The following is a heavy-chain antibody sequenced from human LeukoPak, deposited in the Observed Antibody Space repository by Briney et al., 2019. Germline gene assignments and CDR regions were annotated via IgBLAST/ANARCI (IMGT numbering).Heavy chain of an antibody. J-gene: IGHJ3*02. CDR2: IGVAGDT. Sequence: PGGSLRLSCSASGFAFSSHDMHWVRHLAGEGLEWVSTIGVAGDTYYPGSAEGRFTISRENGKNSLYLQMNRLRAGDTALYYCLSSLCGNGICHHAFDMWGQGTMVTVSS. CDR3: LSSLCGNGICHHAFDM. D-gene: IGHD3-9*01. V-gene: IGHV3-13*01. CDR1: GFAFSSHD.